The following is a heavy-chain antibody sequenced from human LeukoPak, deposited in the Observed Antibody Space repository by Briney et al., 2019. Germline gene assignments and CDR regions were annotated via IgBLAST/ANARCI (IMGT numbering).Heavy chain of an antibody. CDR1: GYTFTSYD. Sequence: ASVKVSCKPSGYTFTSYDINWVRQATGQGLEWMGWMNPNSGNTGYAQKFQGRVTITRNTSIRTASVELSSLRSEAPARYYCAREVAPGSTSIYGDCEYYYYMDVWGKGTTVTVSS. J-gene: IGHJ6*03. D-gene: IGHD2-2*01. CDR2: MNPNSGNT. V-gene: IGHV1-8*03. CDR3: AREVAPGSTSIYGDCEYYYYMDV.